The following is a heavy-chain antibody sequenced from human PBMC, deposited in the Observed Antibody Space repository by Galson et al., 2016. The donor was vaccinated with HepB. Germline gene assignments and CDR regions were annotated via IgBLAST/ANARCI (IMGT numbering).Heavy chain of an antibody. CDR3: SKDFGSTGYYQVFES. Sequence: SLRLSCAASGFTFSLNALTWVRQAPGKGLEWVSAISSRGITTFYSDSVKGRFTVSRDNSKNTLFLQMDSQRAEDTAIYYCSKDFGSTGYYQVFESWGQGTLVAVSS. J-gene: IGHJ4*02. CDR1: GFTFSLNA. CDR2: ISSRGITT. V-gene: IGHV3-23*01. D-gene: IGHD3-22*01.